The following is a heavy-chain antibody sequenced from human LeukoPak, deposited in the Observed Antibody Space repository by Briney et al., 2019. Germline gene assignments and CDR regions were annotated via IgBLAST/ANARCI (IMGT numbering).Heavy chain of an antibody. CDR2: INHSGST. D-gene: IGHD3-3*01. J-gene: IGHJ5*02. Sequence: PSETLSLTCAVYGGSLSGYYWSWIRQPPGKGLEWIGEINHSGSTNYNPSLKSRVTISVDTSKNQFSLKLRSVTAADTAVYYCARGGMVWSGYSDRWFDPWGQGTLVTVSS. V-gene: IGHV4-34*01. CDR1: GGSLSGYY. CDR3: ARGGMVWSGYSDRWFDP.